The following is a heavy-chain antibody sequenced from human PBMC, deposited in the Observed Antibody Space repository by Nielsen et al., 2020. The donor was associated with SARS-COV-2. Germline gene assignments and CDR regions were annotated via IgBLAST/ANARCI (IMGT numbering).Heavy chain of an antibody. CDR2: ISSSGSTI. V-gene: IGHV3-11*01. Sequence: WIRQPPGKGLEWVSYISSSGSTIYYADSVKGRFTISRDNAKNSLYLQMNSLRAEDTAVYYCARDGGVNTAMVHYYGMDVWGQGTTVTVSS. D-gene: IGHD3-10*01. J-gene: IGHJ6*02. CDR3: ARDGGVNTAMVHYYGMDV.